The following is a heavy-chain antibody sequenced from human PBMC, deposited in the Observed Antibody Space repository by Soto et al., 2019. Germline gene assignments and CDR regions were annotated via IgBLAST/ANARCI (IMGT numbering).Heavy chain of an antibody. Sequence: PGGSLRLSSAAYKSIFTGYGMHWVRQTPGKGLEWVAVIRFDGTDEHYADSVKGRFTISRDNSKNMLYMQMNSLRVEGTALYYCARDGIGGTAVRGCVDDWGQGTLVTV. CDR2: IRFDGTDE. D-gene: IGHD1-1*01. V-gene: IGHV3-33*01. CDR1: KSIFTGYG. J-gene: IGHJ4*02. CDR3: ARDGIGGTAVRGCVDD.